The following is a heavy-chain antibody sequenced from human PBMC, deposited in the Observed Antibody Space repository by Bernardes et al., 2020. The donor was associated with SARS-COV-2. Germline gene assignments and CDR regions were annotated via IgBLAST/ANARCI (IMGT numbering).Heavy chain of an antibody. D-gene: IGHD3-3*01. Sequence: GGSLRLSCAASGFTFSSYWMSWVRQAPGKGLEWVANIKQDGSEKYYVDSVKGRFTISRDNAKNSLYLQMNSLRAEDTAVYYCARDHPMRDYDFWSGYYTGYYYGMDVWGQGTTVTVSS. CDR3: ARDHPMRDYDFWSGYYTGYYYGMDV. V-gene: IGHV3-7*01. CDR1: GFTFSSYW. CDR2: IKQDGSEK. J-gene: IGHJ6*02.